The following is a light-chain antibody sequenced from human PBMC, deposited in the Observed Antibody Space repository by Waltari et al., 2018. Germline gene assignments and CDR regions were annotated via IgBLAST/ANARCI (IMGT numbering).Light chain of an antibody. V-gene: IGLV2-11*01. Sequence: QSALTQPRSVSGSPGHPVTISCTGTSSAGGGYNYVSWYQQHPGKAPKLMLSDVSQRPSGVPDRFSGSKSGNTASLTISGLQVEDEAEYYCLSYGGSHTWVFGGGTRLTVL. CDR3: LSYGGSHTWV. CDR2: DVS. J-gene: IGLJ3*02. CDR1: SSAGGGYNY.